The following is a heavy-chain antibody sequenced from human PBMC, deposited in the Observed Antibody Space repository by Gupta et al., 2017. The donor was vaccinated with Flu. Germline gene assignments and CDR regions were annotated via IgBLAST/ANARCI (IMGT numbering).Heavy chain of an antibody. J-gene: IGHJ6*02. CDR2: ISYDGSNK. CDR3: AGMDVEGSQRGFYYGMDV. CDR1: GFTFSSYG. D-gene: IGHD1-26*01. Sequence: QVQLVESGGGVVQPGRSLRLSCAASGFTFSSYGMHWVSQAPGKGLELVAVISYDGSNKYYADSGNGRGTISRDNSKKTLDMQMNILRAEDSDVYDCAGMDVEGSQRGFYYGMDVGGQGTTVTVSS. V-gene: IGHV3-30*03.